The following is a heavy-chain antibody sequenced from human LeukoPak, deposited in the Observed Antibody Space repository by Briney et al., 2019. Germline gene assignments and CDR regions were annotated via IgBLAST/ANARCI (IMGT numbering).Heavy chain of an antibody. D-gene: IGHD3-10*01. V-gene: IGHV3-11*05. CDR1: GFTFSDFY. J-gene: IGHJ4*02. Sequence: GGSLRLSCAASGFTFSDFYMSWIRQAPGKGPEWVSYIRSTSSYTNYADSVKGRFTISRGNSKNSLYLQMNSLRAEDTAVYYCARDREGIRRGAYYFDYWGQGTLVTVSS. CDR2: IRSTSSYT. CDR3: ARDREGIRRGAYYFDY.